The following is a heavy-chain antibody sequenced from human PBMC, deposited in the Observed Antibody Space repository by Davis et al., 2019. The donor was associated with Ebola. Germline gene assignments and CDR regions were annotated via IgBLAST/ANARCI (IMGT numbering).Heavy chain of an antibody. CDR2: IYPGDSDT. D-gene: IGHD4-17*01. V-gene: IGHV5-51*01. CDR3: ANWGEAGDYTHGA. CDR1: GYMFSKFW. Sequence: GESLKIPCKGSGYMFSKFWIGWVRQKPGEGLEWMGIIYPGDSDTRYSPSFRGQVTISADKSTSSAYLQWSSLKASDTAMYYCANWGEAGDYTHGAWGQGTLVTVSS. J-gene: IGHJ5*02.